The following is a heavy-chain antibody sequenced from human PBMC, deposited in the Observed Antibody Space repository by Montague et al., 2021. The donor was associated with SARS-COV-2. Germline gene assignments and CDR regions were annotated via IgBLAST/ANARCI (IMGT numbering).Heavy chain of an antibody. CDR2: IFHTGTP. CDR3: ARLKVAPNGGWNWFDP. CDR1: GGSISSGVFS. J-gene: IGHJ5*02. D-gene: IGHD6-19*01. Sequence: TVSLTPSLSGGSISSGVFSWSWIREPPGKGLEWIGHIFHTGTPHYSPSLKSRVTISIDRSKNQFSLNLDSVTAADTAVYYCARLKVAPNGGWNWFDPWGQGILVTVSS. V-gene: IGHV4-30-2*01.